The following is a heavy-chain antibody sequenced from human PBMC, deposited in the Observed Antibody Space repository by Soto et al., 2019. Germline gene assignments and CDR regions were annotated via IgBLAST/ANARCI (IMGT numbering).Heavy chain of an antibody. V-gene: IGHV3-64D*08. CDR2: ISSNGGST. Sequence: GGSLRLSCSASGFTFSSYAMHWVRQAPGKGLEYVSAISSNGGSTYYADSVKGRFTISRDNSKNTLYLQMSSLRAEDTAVYYCVKEGLSLWEQFVVAGDYWGQETLAPVSS. J-gene: IGHJ4*02. CDR1: GFTFSSYA. D-gene: IGHD6-19*01. CDR3: VKEGLSLWEQFVVAGDY.